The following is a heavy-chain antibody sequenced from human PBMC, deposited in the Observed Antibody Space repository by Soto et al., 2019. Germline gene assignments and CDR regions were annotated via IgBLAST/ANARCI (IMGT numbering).Heavy chain of an antibody. CDR2: IYWDDDK. CDR1: GFSLSTTGVG. D-gene: IGHD3-10*01. V-gene: IGHV2-5*02. J-gene: IGHJ5*02. Sequence: QITLKESGPTLVKPTQTLTLTCTFSGFSLSTTGVGVGWIRQPPGKALECLALIYWDDDKRYSPSLKSRLTLTRDTSKHQVVLTMTNMDPVDTATYYCAHIPNYYQYNWFDPWGQGTLVTVSS. CDR3: AHIPNYYQYNWFDP.